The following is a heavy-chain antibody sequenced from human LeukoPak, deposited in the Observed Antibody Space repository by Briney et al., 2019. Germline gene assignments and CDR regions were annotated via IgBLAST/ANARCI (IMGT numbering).Heavy chain of an antibody. J-gene: IGHJ4*02. CDR1: GYTFTGYY. Sequence: ASVKVSCKASGYTFTGYYMHWVRQAPGQGLEWMGWINPNSGGTNYAQKFQGRVTMTRDTSISTAYMELSRLRSDDTTVYYCARDGIGYSSGHDYWGQGTLVTVSS. CDR3: ARDGIGYSSGHDY. V-gene: IGHV1-2*02. CDR2: INPNSGGT. D-gene: IGHD6-19*01.